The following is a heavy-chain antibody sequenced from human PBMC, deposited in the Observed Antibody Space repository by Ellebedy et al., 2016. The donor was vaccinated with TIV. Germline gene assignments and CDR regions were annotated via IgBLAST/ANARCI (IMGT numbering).Heavy chain of an antibody. V-gene: IGHV1-8*01. CDR1: GYTFTSYD. CDR3: ARWFGDIFYYYYYGMDV. D-gene: IGHD3-10*01. CDR2: MNPNSGNT. J-gene: IGHJ6*02. Sequence: ASVKVSXXASGYTFTSYDINWVRQATGQGLEWMGWMNPNSGNTGYAQKFQGRVTMTRNTSISTAYMELSSLRSEDTAVYYCARWFGDIFYYYYYGMDVWGQGTTVTVSS.